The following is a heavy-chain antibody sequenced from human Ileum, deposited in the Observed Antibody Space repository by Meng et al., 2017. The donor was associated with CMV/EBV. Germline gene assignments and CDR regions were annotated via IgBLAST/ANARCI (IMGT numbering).Heavy chain of an antibody. CDR3: SRWGTETQQLLPY. D-gene: IGHD3-16*01. CDR2: IGNQHFSGTL. CDR1: GFTFADYC. Sequence: GGSLRLSCTASGFTFADYCLTWVRQAPGKGLEWVGFIGNQHFSGTLQYAASVKGRFTFSRDDSKNIAYLQMNSLRTEDTAVYYCSRWGTETQQLLPYWGQGNRVTCAS. V-gene: IGHV3-49*04. J-gene: IGHJ4*02.